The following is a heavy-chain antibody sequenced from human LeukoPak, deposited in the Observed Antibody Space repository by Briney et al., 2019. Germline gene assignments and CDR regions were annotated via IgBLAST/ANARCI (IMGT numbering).Heavy chain of an antibody. CDR3: ARARSSYGYGDAFDI. D-gene: IGHD5-18*01. CDR1: GFTFSSYG. V-gene: IGHV3-23*01. CDR2: ISGSGDST. J-gene: IGHJ3*02. Sequence: PGGSLRLSCAASGFTFSSYGMNWVRQAPGKGLEWVSGISGSGDSTKYADSVKGRFTISRDNSKNTLYLQMNSLRTEDTAVYYCARARSSYGYGDAFDIWGQGTMVTVSS.